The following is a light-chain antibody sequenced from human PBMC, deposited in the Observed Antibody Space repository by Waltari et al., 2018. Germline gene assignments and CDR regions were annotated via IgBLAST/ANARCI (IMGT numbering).Light chain of an antibody. CDR3: QSYDGSGSWV. CDR1: SSSIASNF. Sequence: FMLTQPHSVSESPGKTITISCTRSSSSIASNFVQWYQQRPGSAPTTVIYDDHQRPSGVPDRFSGSFDRSSNSASLTISGLKTEDEAEYYCQSYDGSGSWVFGGGTKLTVL. V-gene: IGLV6-57*04. J-gene: IGLJ3*02. CDR2: DDH.